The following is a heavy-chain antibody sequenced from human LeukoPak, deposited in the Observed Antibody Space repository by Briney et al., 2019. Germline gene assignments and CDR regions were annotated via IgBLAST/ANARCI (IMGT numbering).Heavy chain of an antibody. V-gene: IGHV3-21*01. J-gene: IGHJ4*02. Sequence: GGSLRLSCAASGFTFSSYSMNWVRQAPGKGLEWVSSISSSSSYIYYADSVKGRFTISRDNAKNSLYLQMHSLRAEDTAVYYCARASSDTTNPLDYWGQGTLVTVSS. CDR1: GFTFSSYS. D-gene: IGHD6-19*01. CDR3: ARASSDTTNPLDY. CDR2: ISSSSSYI.